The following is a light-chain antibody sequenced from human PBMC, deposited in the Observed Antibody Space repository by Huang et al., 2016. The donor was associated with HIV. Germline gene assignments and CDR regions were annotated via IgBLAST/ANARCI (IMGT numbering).Light chain of an antibody. CDR3: QQYFSTPRT. Sequence: DIVMTQSPDSLTVSLGERATINCKSSQRILHTSKNKNFLSWFQQKPGQPPKLRMHWASTRESGVPDRFSGSGSGTDFTLTINCLQAEDVAVYDCQQYFSTPRTFGQGTRVEIK. V-gene: IGKV4-1*01. CDR1: QRILHTSKNKNF. CDR2: WAS. J-gene: IGKJ1*01.